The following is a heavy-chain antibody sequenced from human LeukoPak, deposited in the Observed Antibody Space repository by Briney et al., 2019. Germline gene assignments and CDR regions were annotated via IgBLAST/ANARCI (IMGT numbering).Heavy chain of an antibody. D-gene: IGHD3-10*01. CDR2: IYYSGST. V-gene: IGHV4-31*03. J-gene: IGHJ2*01. CDR1: GGSISSGGYY. Sequence: SQTLSLTCTVSGGSISSGGYYWSWIRQHPGKGLEWIGYIYYSGSTYYNPSLKSRVTISVDRSKNQFSLKLSSVTAADTAVYYCARGDTMVRGVGYWYFDLWGRGTLVTVSS. CDR3: ARGDTMVRGVGYWYFDL.